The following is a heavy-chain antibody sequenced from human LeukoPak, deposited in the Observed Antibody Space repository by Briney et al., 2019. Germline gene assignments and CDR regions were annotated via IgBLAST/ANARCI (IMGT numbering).Heavy chain of an antibody. CDR1: GFTFSSYS. Sequence: GGSLRLSCAASGFTFSSYSMNWVRQAPGKGLEWVSSISSSSSYIYYADSVKGRFTISRDNAKNSLYLQMNSLRAEDTAVDYCARVSGYGTHYYYGMDVWGQGTTVTVSS. CDR3: ARVSGYGTHYYYGMDV. D-gene: IGHD5-12*01. CDR2: ISSSSSYI. J-gene: IGHJ6*02. V-gene: IGHV3-21*01.